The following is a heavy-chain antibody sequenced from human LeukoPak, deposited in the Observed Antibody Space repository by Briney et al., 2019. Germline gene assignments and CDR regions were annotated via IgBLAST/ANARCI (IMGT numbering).Heavy chain of an antibody. Sequence: PSETLSLTCTVSGDSVSNGNYYWRWLRQPPGKALEWIGYIYYTGKTYYTPSLEGRVTILVDTSRNHFSVKLSSVTAADTAVYYCARSQNYYGSGDYWSQGTLVTVSS. CDR1: GDSVSNGNYY. J-gene: IGHJ4*02. D-gene: IGHD3-10*01. CDR3: ARSQNYYGSGDY. V-gene: IGHV4-61*03. CDR2: IYYTGKT.